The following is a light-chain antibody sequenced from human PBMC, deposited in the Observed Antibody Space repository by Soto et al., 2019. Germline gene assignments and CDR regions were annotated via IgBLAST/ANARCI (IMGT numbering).Light chain of an antibody. CDR2: GAS. CDR3: QQYINWPRT. CDR1: QSVGRN. J-gene: IGKJ1*01. Sequence: EIVLTQSPATLSLSPGERATLSCRASQSVGRNLAWYQQKPGQVPSLLIYGASTRASGIPARFIGSGSGTEFTLTISSLQSEDFAVYYCQQYINWPRTFGQGTKVDIK. V-gene: IGKV3-15*01.